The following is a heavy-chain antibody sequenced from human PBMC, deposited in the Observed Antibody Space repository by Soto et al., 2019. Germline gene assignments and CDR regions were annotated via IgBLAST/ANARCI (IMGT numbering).Heavy chain of an antibody. Sequence: QVQLVQSGAEVKKPGSSVKVSCKASGGTFSSYAISWVRRAPGQGLEWMGGIIPIFGTANYAQKFQGRVTITADESTSTAYMELSSLRSEDTAVYYCARLPASYDSSGYYYFDYWGQGTLVTVSS. J-gene: IGHJ4*02. CDR2: IIPIFGTA. D-gene: IGHD3-22*01. V-gene: IGHV1-69*01. CDR1: GGTFSSYA. CDR3: ARLPASYDSSGYYYFDY.